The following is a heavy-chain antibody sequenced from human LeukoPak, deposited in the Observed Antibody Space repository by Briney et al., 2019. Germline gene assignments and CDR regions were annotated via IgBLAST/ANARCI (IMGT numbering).Heavy chain of an antibody. CDR3: ARDNVVTTIDDYYYYMDV. Sequence: PGGSLRLSCAVSGFTFSNNWMTWVRQAPGKGLEWVASVNKDASEKSYLDSVKGRFTISRDNAKTSLYLQMSSLGAEDTAVYYCARDNVVTTIDDYYYYMDVWGKGTTVTVSS. CDR1: GFTFSNNW. V-gene: IGHV3-7*01. J-gene: IGHJ6*03. D-gene: IGHD5-12*01. CDR2: VNKDASEK.